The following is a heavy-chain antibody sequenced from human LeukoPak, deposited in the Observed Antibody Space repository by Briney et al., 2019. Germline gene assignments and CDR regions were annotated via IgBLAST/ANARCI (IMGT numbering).Heavy chain of an antibody. J-gene: IGHJ3*02. V-gene: IGHV4-34*01. CDR2: INHSGST. Sequence: SETLSLTCAVYGRSFSGYYWSWIRQPPGKGLEWIGEINHSGSTNYNPSLKSRVTISVDTSKNQFSLKLSSVTAADTAVYYCARGANDSSGYYGGDDAFDIWGQGTMVTVSS. CDR1: GRSFSGYY. CDR3: ARGANDSSGYYGGDDAFDI. D-gene: IGHD3-22*01.